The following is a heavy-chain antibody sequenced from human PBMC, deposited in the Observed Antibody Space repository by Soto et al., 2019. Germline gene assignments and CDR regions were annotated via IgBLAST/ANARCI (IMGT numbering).Heavy chain of an antibody. V-gene: IGHV1-18*01. CDR2: ISASTRNT. Sequence: QVQLVQSGAEVKKPGASVKVSCQASGYTFTNYAISWVRQAPGQGLEWMGWISASTRNTDQAQNFQGIVTMTVDKSSNTANMELRIGGSDVSFCAYIRGGYNSVRSCYACWHFDLWARVPMVTVSS. CDR3: RGGYNSVRSCYACWHFDL. CDR1: GYTFTNYA. D-gene: IGHD2-15*01. J-gene: IGHJ2*01.